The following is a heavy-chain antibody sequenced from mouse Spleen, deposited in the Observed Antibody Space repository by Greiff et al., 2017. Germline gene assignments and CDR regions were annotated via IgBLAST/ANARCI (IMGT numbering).Heavy chain of an antibody. V-gene: IGHV1-42*01. J-gene: IGHJ3*01. Sequence: VQLQQSGPELVKPGASVKISCKASGYSFTGYYMNWVKQSPEKSLEWIGEINPSTGGTTYNQKFKAKATLTVDKSSSTAYMQLKSLTSEDSAVYYCARSRVLRLAWFAYWGQGTLVTVSA. CDR3: ARSRVLRLAWFAY. D-gene: IGHD1-2*01. CDR1: GYSFTGYY. CDR2: INPSTGGT.